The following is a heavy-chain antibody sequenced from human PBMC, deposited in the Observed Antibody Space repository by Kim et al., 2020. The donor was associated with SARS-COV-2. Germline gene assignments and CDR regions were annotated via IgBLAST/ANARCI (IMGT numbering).Heavy chain of an antibody. D-gene: IGHD2-15*01. Sequence: VKGRFTISRDKSKNTLYLQMNSLRAEDTAVYYCAKDRVVVVAATNDAFDIWGQGTMVTVSS. V-gene: IGHV3-23*01. J-gene: IGHJ3*02. CDR3: AKDRVVVVAATNDAFDI.